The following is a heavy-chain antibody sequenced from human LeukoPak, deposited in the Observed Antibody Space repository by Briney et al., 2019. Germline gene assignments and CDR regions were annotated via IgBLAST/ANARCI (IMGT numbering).Heavy chain of an antibody. J-gene: IGHJ2*01. CDR3: ARGFLDGDYDWYFDL. CDR1: GFTFSSYS. D-gene: IGHD4-17*01. V-gene: IGHV3-21*01. CDR2: ISSSSSYI. Sequence: GGSLRLSCAASGFTFSSYSMNWVRQAPGKGLEWVSSISSSSSYIYYADSVKGRFTISRDNAKNSLYLQMNSLRAEDTAVYYCARGFLDGDYDWYFDLWGRGTLVTVSS.